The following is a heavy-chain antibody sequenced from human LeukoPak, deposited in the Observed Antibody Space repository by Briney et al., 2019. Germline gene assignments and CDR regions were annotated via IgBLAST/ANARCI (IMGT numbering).Heavy chain of an antibody. CDR1: GGSISSGGYY. CDR2: IYHSGST. V-gene: IGHV4-30-2*01. J-gene: IGHJ4*02. Sequence: SETLSLTCTVSGGSISSGGYYWSWIRQPPGKGLEWIGYIYHSGSTYYNPSLKSRVTISVDRSKNQFSLKLSSVTAADTAVYYCASNIPEKGWLQSTEVFDYWGQGTLVTVSS. D-gene: IGHD5-24*01. CDR3: ASNIPEKGWLQSTEVFDY.